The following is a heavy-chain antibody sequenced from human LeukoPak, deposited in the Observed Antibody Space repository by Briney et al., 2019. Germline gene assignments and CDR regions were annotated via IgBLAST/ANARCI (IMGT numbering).Heavy chain of an antibody. D-gene: IGHD5-18*01. J-gene: IGHJ4*02. V-gene: IGHV4-59*01. CDR2: IHYSGST. CDR3: AREDAAIYDY. Sequence: SETLSLTCTVSGGSISSYYWSWIRQPPGKGLEWIGYIHYSGSTNYNPPLKSRVTISVDTSKNQFSLKLSSVTAADTAVYYCAREDAAIYDYWGQGTLVTVSS. CDR1: GGSISSYY.